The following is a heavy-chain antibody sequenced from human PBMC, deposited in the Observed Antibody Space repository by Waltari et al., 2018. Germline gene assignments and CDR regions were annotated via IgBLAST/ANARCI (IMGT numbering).Heavy chain of an antibody. D-gene: IGHD3-16*01. CDR1: GFSFSSYG. Sequence: QVQLVESGGGVVQPGGSLRLSCAASGFSFSSYGMHWVRQAPGKGLELGAFIRYDGSEEYYADSVKGRFTISRDNSKNTLYLQMNSLRPEDTAVYYAFLGTLGELRGFDYWGQGTLVTVSS. CDR2: IRYDGSEE. CDR3: FLGTLGELRGFDY. V-gene: IGHV3-30*02. J-gene: IGHJ4*02.